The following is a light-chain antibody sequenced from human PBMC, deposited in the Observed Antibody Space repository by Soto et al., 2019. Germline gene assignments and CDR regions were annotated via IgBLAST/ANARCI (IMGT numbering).Light chain of an antibody. V-gene: IGKV1-39*01. Sequence: DIQLTQSPSSLSPSVGDRITLSCRASQPISRNLNWYQQMPGKAPSLLIYAARDLQSGVPGRFSGSGSGTEFNLTISSLQPEDLATYYCQQSHSTPYTFGQGTKLEI. CDR3: QQSHSTPYT. J-gene: IGKJ2*01. CDR2: AAR. CDR1: QPISRN.